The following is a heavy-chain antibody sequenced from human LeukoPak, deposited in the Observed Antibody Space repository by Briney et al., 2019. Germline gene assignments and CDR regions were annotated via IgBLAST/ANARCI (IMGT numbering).Heavy chain of an antibody. Sequence: GGSLRLSCAASGFTFSSYWRSWVRQAPGKGLEWVAVISYDGSNKYYADSVKGLFTISRDNSKNTLYLQMNSLRAEDTAVYYCARAYDSSGYPLVGYWGQGTLVTVSS. D-gene: IGHD3-22*01. J-gene: IGHJ4*02. CDR1: GFTFSSYW. CDR2: ISYDGSNK. V-gene: IGHV3-30-3*01. CDR3: ARAYDSSGYPLVGY.